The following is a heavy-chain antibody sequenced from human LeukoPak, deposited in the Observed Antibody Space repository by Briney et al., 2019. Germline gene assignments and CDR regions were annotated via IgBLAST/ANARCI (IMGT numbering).Heavy chain of an antibody. Sequence: GGSLRLSCAVSGFTFSSHWMSWVRQAPGKGLEWVAHIRQDGNEKQYVDSVRGRFTISRDNIENSLFLQMDSLRDEDTAVYYCARAGRSFYGGPSDYWGQGTLVTVFS. CDR2: IRQDGNEK. CDR3: ARAGRSFYGGPSDY. D-gene: IGHD4-23*01. CDR1: GFTFSSHW. J-gene: IGHJ4*02. V-gene: IGHV3-7*01.